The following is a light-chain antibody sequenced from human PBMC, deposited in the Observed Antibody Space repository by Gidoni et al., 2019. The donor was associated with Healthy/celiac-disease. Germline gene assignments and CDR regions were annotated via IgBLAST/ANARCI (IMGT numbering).Light chain of an antibody. CDR2: DVS. CDR1: SSDVGGYNY. Sequence: QSALTQPASVSGSPGQSITISCTGTSSDVGGYNYVSWYQQHPGKAPQLLIYDVSYRPSVVSPLVSGSKSANTSSLPISGLQAEDETDYYCSSYTSSITHVVFVGGTKLTVL. CDR3: SSYTSSITHVV. V-gene: IGLV2-14*03. J-gene: IGLJ2*01.